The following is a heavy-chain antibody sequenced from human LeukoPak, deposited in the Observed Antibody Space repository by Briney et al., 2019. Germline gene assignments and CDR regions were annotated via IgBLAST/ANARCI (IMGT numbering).Heavy chain of an antibody. J-gene: IGHJ4*02. Sequence: SETLSLTCAVYGGSFSGYYWSWIRQPPGKGLEWIGEINHNGSTNYNPSLKSRVTISVDTSKNQFSLKLSSVTAADTAVYYCARGRLLWFGELAYWGQGTLVTVSS. CDR1: GGSFSGYY. CDR2: INHNGST. CDR3: ARGRLLWFGELAY. D-gene: IGHD3-10*01. V-gene: IGHV4-34*01.